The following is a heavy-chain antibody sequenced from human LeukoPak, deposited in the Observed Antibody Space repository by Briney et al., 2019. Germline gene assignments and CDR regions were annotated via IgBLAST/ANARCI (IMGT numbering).Heavy chain of an antibody. V-gene: IGHV3-11*01. CDR2: ISSSGSTI. J-gene: IGHJ4*02. CDR3: ARESGTYYYDSSGYPDY. Sequence: GGSLRLSCAASGFTFSDYYMSWIRQAPGKGLEWVSYISSSGSTIYYADSVKGRFTISRDNAKNSLYLQMNSLRAEDTAVYYCARESGTYYYDSSGYPDYWGQGTLVTASS. D-gene: IGHD3-22*01. CDR1: GFTFSDYY.